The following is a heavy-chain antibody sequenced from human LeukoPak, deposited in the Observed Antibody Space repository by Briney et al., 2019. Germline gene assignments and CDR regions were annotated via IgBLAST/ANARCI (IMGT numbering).Heavy chain of an antibody. CDR2: ISYDGSNK. CDR1: GFMFSSNW. V-gene: IGHV3-30*03. J-gene: IGHJ4*02. CDR3: AGLTNALDY. Sequence: GGSLRLSCAASGFMFSSNWMSWVRLAPGKGLEWVAVISYDGSNKYYADSVKGRFTISRDNSKNTLYLQMNSLRAEDTAVYYCAGLTNALDYWGQGTLVTVSP.